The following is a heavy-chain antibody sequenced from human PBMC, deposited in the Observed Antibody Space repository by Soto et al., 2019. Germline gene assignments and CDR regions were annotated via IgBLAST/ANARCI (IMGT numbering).Heavy chain of an antibody. J-gene: IGHJ5*02. CDR3: ARGDSSSGLDP. Sequence: QVQVVQFGTEVKKPGASVKVSCKASGYTLTNYGISWVRQAPGQGLEWMGWISAYNGNTNYAQIFQGRVTLTTDTSTTTAYMELRSLRSEDTAVYYCARGDSSSGLDPWGQGTLVTVSS. D-gene: IGHD6-6*01. V-gene: IGHV1-18*01. CDR1: GYTLTNYG. CDR2: ISAYNGNT.